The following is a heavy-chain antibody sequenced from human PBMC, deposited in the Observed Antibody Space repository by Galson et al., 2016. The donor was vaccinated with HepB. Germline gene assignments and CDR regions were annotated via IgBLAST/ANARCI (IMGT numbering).Heavy chain of an antibody. V-gene: IGHV1-8*01. Sequence: SVKVSCKASGYTFTNYDITWVRQAPGQGLEWMGWMNPSSANTGYAQKFRGRVTMTRDTSINTAFMELSSLTSEDTAIYYCARGIRNLLYSDYWAQGTLVTVSS. J-gene: IGHJ4*02. CDR2: MNPSSANT. CDR1: GYTFTNYD. D-gene: IGHD1-14*01. CDR3: ARGIRNLLYSDY.